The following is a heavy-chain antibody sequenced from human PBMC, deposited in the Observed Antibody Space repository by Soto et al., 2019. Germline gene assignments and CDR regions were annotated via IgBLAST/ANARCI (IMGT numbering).Heavy chain of an antibody. CDR1: GFSLTTRGVG. D-gene: IGHD2-15*01. CDR3: AHITGIGSYTCWFDP. J-gene: IGHJ5*02. CDR2: IYWDDNK. V-gene: IGHV2-5*02. Sequence: QITLKESAPALVKPTQTLTLTCNFSGFSLTTRGVGVGCIRQPPGKALEWLALIYWDDNKPYIPSLRNRLTIAKDASKNQVVLTMTSMDPVDTARYACAHITGIGSYTCWFDPWGPGTLVTVSS.